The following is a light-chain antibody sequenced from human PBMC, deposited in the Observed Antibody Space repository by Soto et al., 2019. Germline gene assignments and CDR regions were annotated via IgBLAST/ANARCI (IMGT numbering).Light chain of an antibody. J-gene: IGKJ4*02. V-gene: IGKV3-20*01. CDR3: QQYGTSPLT. CDR2: GAS. Sequence: ETVLTQSPGTLSLSPGEGATLSCRASQPVKNDYLAWYQQRRGLAPRLLVYGASGRATGIPDRFSGSGSGTDFTLTITRLEPEDFAVYYCQQYGTSPLTFGGGTKVDIK. CDR1: QPVKNDY.